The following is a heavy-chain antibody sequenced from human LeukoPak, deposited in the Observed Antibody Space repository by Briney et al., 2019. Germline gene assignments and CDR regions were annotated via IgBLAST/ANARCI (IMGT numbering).Heavy chain of an antibody. D-gene: IGHD6-19*01. CDR2: ISGDSRYI. CDR3: AKGGGQWLADY. Sequence: GGSLRLSCAASGFTFSSYSMNWVRQAPGKGLEWVSAISGDSRYIYYADSVRGRFTISRDNAENSLYLQMNSLRAEDTAVYYCAKGGGQWLADYWGQGTLVTVSS. V-gene: IGHV3-21*04. J-gene: IGHJ4*02. CDR1: GFTFSSYS.